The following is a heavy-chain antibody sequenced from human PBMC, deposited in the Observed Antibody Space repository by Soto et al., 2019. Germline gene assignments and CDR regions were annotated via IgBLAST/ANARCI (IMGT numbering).Heavy chain of an antibody. Sequence: PSDTLSLTCTVSGGSVSSGSDYWSWIRQPPGKGLEWIGYIDYSGSTNYNPSLKIRVTIAVDTSKNAFSLTLSSVTAADTAVYYCTRDSGYSDSSGYYDSCGRGTLVTVSS. V-gene: IGHV4-61*01. CDR1: GGSVSSGSDY. D-gene: IGHD3-22*01. CDR3: TRDSGYSDSSGYYDS. CDR2: IDYSGST. J-gene: IGHJ4*02.